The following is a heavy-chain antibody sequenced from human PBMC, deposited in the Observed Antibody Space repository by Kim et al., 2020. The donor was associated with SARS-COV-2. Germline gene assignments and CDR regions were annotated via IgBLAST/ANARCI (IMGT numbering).Heavy chain of an antibody. Sequence: KFQGRVTITEDTSADTAYMELSSLRSEDTAVYYCATADDILTGPWTPFDYWGQGTLVTVSS. CDR3: ATADDILTGPWTPFDY. J-gene: IGHJ4*02. D-gene: IGHD3-9*01. V-gene: IGHV1-24*01.